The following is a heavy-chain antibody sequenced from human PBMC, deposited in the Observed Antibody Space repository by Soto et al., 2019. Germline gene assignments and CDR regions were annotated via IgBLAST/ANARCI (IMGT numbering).Heavy chain of an antibody. D-gene: IGHD4-17*01. CDR3: ASASATVYYYYGMDV. CDR2: ISSSSSYI. Sequence: PGGSLILSCAASGFTFSSYSMNWVRQAPGKGLEWVSSISSSSSYIYYADSVKGRFTISRDNAKNSLYLQMNSLRAEDTAVYYCASASATVYYYYGMDVWGQGTTVTVSS. CDR1: GFTFSSYS. V-gene: IGHV3-21*01. J-gene: IGHJ6*02.